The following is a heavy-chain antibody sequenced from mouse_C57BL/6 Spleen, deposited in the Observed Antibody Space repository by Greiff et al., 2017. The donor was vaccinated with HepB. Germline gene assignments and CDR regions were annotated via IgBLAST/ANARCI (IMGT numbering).Heavy chain of an antibody. Sequence: EVQRVESGPELVKPGASVKIPCKASGYTFTDYNMDWVKQSHGKSLEWIGDINPNNGGTSYNQKFKGKATLTVDKSSSTAYMELRNLTSEDTAVYCCARSRYYYGRGGYYAMDYWGQGTSVTVSS. D-gene: IGHD1-1*01. CDR3: ARSRYYYGRGGYYAMDY. V-gene: IGHV1-18*01. CDR1: GYTFTDYN. CDR2: INPNNGGT. J-gene: IGHJ4*01.